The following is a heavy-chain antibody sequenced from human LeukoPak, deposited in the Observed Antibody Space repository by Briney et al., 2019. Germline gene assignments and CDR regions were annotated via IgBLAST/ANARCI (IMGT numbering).Heavy chain of an antibody. D-gene: IGHD2-15*01. CDR2: IYYSGST. J-gene: IGHJ6*03. Sequence: SETLSLTCTVSGGSISSYYWSWIRQPPGKGLEWIGYIYYSGSTNYNPSLKSRVTISVDPSKNQFSLKLSSVTAADTAVYYCARHGPLGCCSGGSCYDLYYMDVWGKGTTVTVSS. V-gene: IGHV4-59*08. CDR3: ARHGPLGCCSGGSCYDLYYMDV. CDR1: GGSISSYY.